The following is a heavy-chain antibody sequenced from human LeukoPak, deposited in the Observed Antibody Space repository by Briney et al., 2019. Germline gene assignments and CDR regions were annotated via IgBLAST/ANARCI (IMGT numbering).Heavy chain of an antibody. J-gene: IGHJ6*02. CDR3: ARVRLAHYYYYGMDV. D-gene: IGHD6-19*01. CDR2: IYYSGST. Sequence: SETLSLTCTVSGGSISSHYWSWIRQPPGKGLEWIGYIYYSGSTNYNPSLKSRVTISVDTSKNQFSLKLSSVTAADTAVYYCARVRLAHYYYYGMDVWGQGTTVTVSS. V-gene: IGHV4-59*11. CDR1: GGSISSHY.